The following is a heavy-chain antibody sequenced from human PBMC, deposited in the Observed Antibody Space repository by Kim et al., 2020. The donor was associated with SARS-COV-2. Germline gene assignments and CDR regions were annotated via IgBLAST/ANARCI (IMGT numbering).Heavy chain of an antibody. CDR3: ARLRYDSSGYSNWFDP. CDR1: GYTFTGYY. Sequence: ASVKVSCKASGYTFTGYYMHWVRQAPGQGLEWMGRINPNSGGTNYAQKFQGRVTMTRDTSISTAYMELSRLRSDDTAVYYCARLRYDSSGYSNWFDPWGQGTLVTVSS. V-gene: IGHV1-2*06. D-gene: IGHD3-22*01. CDR2: INPNSGGT. J-gene: IGHJ5*02.